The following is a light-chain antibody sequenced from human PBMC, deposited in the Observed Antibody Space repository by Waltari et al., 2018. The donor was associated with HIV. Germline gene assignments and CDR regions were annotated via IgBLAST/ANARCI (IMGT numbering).Light chain of an antibody. V-gene: IGKV2-28*01. Sequence: DIVMTQSPLSLPVTPGEPASISCRSSQSLLHSNGYTYLDWYLQRPGQSPQLLIYLGSNRASGVPDRFSGSGSGTDVTLKISRLEAEDVGVYYCMQAVQTPYTFGQGTKLEIK. CDR3: MQAVQTPYT. J-gene: IGKJ2*01. CDR2: LGS. CDR1: QSLLHSNGYTY.